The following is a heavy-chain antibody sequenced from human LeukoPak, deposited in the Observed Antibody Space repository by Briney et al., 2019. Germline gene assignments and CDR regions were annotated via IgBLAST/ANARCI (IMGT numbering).Heavy chain of an antibody. CDR2: FYSGGSA. V-gene: IGHV4-4*07. Sequence: SETLSLTCTVSGGSISSYYWSWIRQPAGKGLEWIGRFYSGGSADYNPSLKSRVTMSVDTSKDQFSLKLSSVTAADTAVYYCARVYSGYDLPGSLANYYFDYWGQGTLVTVSS. CDR1: GGSISSYY. D-gene: IGHD5-12*01. J-gene: IGHJ4*02. CDR3: ARVYSGYDLPGSLANYYFDY.